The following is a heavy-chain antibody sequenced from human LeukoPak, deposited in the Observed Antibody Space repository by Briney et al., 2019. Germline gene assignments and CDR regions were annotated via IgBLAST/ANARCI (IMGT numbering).Heavy chain of an antibody. CDR1: GFTFSSYE. V-gene: IGHV3-48*03. CDR3: VRSKASMTYDAFDI. J-gene: IGHJ3*02. Sequence: PGGSLRLSCVASGFTFSSYEMNWVRQAPGKGLEWVSYISSSGSTIYYADSVKGRSTISRDNAKNSLYLQMSSLRAEDTAVYYCVRSKASMTYDAFDIWGQGTMVTVSS. D-gene: IGHD2-21*02. CDR2: ISSSGSTI.